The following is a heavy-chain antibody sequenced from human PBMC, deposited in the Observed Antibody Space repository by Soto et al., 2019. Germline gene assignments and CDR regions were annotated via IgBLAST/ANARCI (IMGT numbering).Heavy chain of an antibody. CDR2: IKSKTDGGTT. Sequence: GGSLRLSCAASGFTFSNAWMSWVRQAPGKGLEWVGRIKSKTDGGTTDYAAPVKGRFTISGDDSKNTLYLQMNSLKTEDTAVYYCTTDEGGGLADAFDIWGQGTMVTVSS. D-gene: IGHD3-3*02. CDR1: GFTFSNAW. J-gene: IGHJ3*02. V-gene: IGHV3-15*01. CDR3: TTDEGGGLADAFDI.